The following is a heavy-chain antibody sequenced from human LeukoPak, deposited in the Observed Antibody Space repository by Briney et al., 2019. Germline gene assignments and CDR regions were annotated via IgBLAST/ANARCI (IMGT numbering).Heavy chain of an antibody. V-gene: IGHV4-61*05. CDR1: GGSISSSSYY. CDR3: ARSQAYDAFDI. Sequence: SETLSLTCTVSGGSISSSSYYWAWIRQPPGKGLEWIGYIYYSGSTNYNPSLKSRVTISVDTSKNQFSLKLSSVTAADTAVYYCARSQAYDAFDIWGQGTMVTVSS. CDR2: IYYSGST. J-gene: IGHJ3*02.